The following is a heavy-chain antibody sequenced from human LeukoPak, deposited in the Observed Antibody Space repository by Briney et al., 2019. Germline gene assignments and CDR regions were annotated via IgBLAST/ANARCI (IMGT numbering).Heavy chain of an antibody. CDR2: ISSSSSYI. J-gene: IGHJ4*02. CDR1: GFTFSSYS. V-gene: IGHV3-21*01. D-gene: IGHD2-2*01. CDR3: ARDRVVGYCSSTSCPIDY. Sequence: GGSLRLSCAASGFTFSSYSMTWVRQAPGKGLEWVSSISSSSSYIYYADSVKGRFTISRDNAKNSLYLQMNSLRAEDTAVYYCARDRVVGYCSSTSCPIDYWGQGTLVTVSS.